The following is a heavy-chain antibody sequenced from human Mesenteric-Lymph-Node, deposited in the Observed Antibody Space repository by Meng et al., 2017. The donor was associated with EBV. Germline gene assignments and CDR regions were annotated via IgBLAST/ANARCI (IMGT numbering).Heavy chain of an antibody. D-gene: IGHD6-13*01. CDR3: VRDGVAAAISRWFDP. CDR1: GGAFRSYG. V-gene: IGHV1-69*01. Sequence: QVQLVQSGAEVKXPXSSVKVYXMASGGAFRSYGVSWVRQAPGQGLEWMGGTIPIFGTPHFAQKFQGRVTISTDESTSTAYMELNSLTSEDTAVYYCVRDGVAAAISRWFDPWGQGTLVTVSS. CDR2: TIPIFGTP. J-gene: IGHJ5*02.